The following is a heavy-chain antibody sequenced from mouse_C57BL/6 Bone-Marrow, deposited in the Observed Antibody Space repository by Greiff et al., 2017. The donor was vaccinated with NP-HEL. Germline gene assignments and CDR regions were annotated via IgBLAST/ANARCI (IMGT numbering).Heavy chain of an antibody. V-gene: IGHV3-1*01. CDR3: ARAGYYDGFAY. Sequence: DVQLQESGPGMVKPSQSLSLTCTVTGYSITSGYDWHWIRHFPGNKLEWMGYISYSGSTNYNPSLKSRISITHDTSKNHFFLKLNSVTTEDTATYYCARAGYYDGFAYWGQGTLVTVSA. J-gene: IGHJ3*01. CDR1: GYSITSGYD. D-gene: IGHD1-1*01. CDR2: ISYSGST.